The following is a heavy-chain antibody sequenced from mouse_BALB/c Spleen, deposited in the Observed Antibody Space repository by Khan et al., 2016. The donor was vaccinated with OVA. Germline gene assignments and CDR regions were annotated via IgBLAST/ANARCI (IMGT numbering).Heavy chain of an antibody. CDR1: GFSLSRYN. D-gene: IGHD2-14*01. CDR3: ARAYYRYDGYYAMDY. V-gene: IGHV2-6-4*01. J-gene: IGHJ4*01. CDR2: IWGGGGT. Sequence: VQLKPSGPGLVAPSQSLSITCTVSGFSLSRYNIHWVRQPPGKGLEWLGMIWGGGGTDYNSTLKSRLSIRKDNSKSQVLLKMNSLQIDDTAMDYCARAYYRYDGYYAMDYWGQGTSVTVSS.